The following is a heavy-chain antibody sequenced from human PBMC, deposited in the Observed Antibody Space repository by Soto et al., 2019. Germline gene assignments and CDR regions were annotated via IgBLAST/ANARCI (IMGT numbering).Heavy chain of an antibody. V-gene: IGHV3-11*01. CDR3: ASDSREGYDFDY. Sequence: PGGSLRLSCAASGFTFSDYYMSWIRQAPGKGLEWVSYISSSGSTIYYADSVKGRFTISRDNARNSLYLQMNSLRAEDTAVYYCASDSREGYDFDYWGQGTLVTVSS. CDR2: ISSSGSTI. CDR1: GFTFSDYY. J-gene: IGHJ4*02. D-gene: IGHD3-3*01.